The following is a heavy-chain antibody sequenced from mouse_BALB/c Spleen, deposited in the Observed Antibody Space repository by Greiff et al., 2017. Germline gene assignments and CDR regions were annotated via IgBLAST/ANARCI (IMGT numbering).Heavy chain of an antibody. J-gene: IGHJ4*01. CDR3: ARGAFTTVYYAMDY. V-gene: IGHV5-17*02. Sequence: EVMLVESGGGLVQPGGSRKLSCAASGFTFSSFGMHWVRQAPEKGLEWVAYISSGSSTIYYADTVKGRFTISRDNPKNTLFLQMTSLRSEDTAMYYCARGAFTTVYYAMDYWGQGTSVTVSS. D-gene: IGHD1-1*01. CDR2: ISSGSSTI. CDR1: GFTFSSFG.